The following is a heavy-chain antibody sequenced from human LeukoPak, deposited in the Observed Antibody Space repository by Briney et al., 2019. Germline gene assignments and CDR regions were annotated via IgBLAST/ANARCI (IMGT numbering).Heavy chain of an antibody. Sequence: SETLSLTCTVSGGSISSYYWSWIRQPPGKGLEWIGYIYYSGSTNYNPSLKSRVTVSVDTSKNQFSLKLSSVTAADTAVYYCARHSTASGYLNYFDYWGQGTLVTVSS. V-gene: IGHV4-59*08. CDR3: ARHSTASGYLNYFDY. CDR1: GGSISSYY. D-gene: IGHD1-1*01. CDR2: IYYSGST. J-gene: IGHJ4*02.